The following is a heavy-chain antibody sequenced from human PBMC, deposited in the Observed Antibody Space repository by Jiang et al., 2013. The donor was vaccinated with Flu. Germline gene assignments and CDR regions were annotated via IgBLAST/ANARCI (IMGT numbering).Heavy chain of an antibody. Sequence: ANIKQDGSERYYVDSVKGRFTISRDNAKNSLYLQMNSLRAEDTAVYYCARLRGSSATYWYFDLWGRGTLVTVSS. J-gene: IGHJ2*01. CDR3: ARLRGSSATYWYFDL. V-gene: IGHV3-7*01. D-gene: IGHD6-13*01. CDR2: IKQDGSER.